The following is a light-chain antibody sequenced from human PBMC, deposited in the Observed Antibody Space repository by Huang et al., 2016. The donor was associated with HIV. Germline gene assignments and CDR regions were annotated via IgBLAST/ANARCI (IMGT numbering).Light chain of an antibody. CDR3: QQRSKWPLT. V-gene: IGKV3-11*01. CDR2: DVS. CDR1: QSSGTY. Sequence: EIVLTQSPVTLSLSPGDRATLSCRACQSSGTYLAWYQQKSGPAPRLLIYDVSNRAAGVPARFSASGSETDFTLTIASLDPDDFASYHCQQRSKWPLTFGGGTKVEMK. J-gene: IGKJ4*01.